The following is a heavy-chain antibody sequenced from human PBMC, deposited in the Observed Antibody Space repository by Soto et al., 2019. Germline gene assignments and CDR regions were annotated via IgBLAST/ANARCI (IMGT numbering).Heavy chain of an antibody. Sequence: QVQLVQSGAEVQKPGSSVKVSCKASGGTFSSYAISWVRQAPGQGLEWMGGIIPIFGTANYAQKFQGRVTITADESTSTAYMELRSLRSEDTAVYYCAMSDSSGYYNSYGMDVWGQGTKVTVSS. D-gene: IGHD3-22*01. V-gene: IGHV1-69*01. CDR2: IIPIFGTA. J-gene: IGHJ6*02. CDR3: AMSDSSGYYNSYGMDV. CDR1: GGTFSSYA.